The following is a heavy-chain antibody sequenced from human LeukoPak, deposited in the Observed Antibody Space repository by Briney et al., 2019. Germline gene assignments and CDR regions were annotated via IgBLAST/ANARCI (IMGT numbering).Heavy chain of an antibody. Sequence: GGSLRLSCAASGFSFSTYAMIWVRQAPGKGLEWVSAIGGGGDTTYYADSVKGRFTISRDNSKNTLYLQMNSLRAEGTAVYYCARLSVSGSPFSDYWGQGSLVTVSS. D-gene: IGHD3-10*01. V-gene: IGHV3-23*01. CDR1: GFSFSTYA. J-gene: IGHJ4*02. CDR3: ARLSVSGSPFSDY. CDR2: IGGGGDTT.